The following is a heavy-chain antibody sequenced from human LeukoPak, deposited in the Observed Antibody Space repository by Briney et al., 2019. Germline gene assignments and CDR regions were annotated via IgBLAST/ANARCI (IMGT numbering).Heavy chain of an antibody. CDR1: GFTFSTYG. D-gene: IGHD5-18*01. Sequence: PGGSLRLSCAASGFTFSTYGMSWVRQAPGKGLVWVSAISGSGGSTYYAGSVKGRFTISRDNSKNTLYLQMNSLRAEDTAVYYCAKVGGQPWFPGAYYYMDVWGKGTTVTISS. V-gene: IGHV3-23*01. J-gene: IGHJ6*03. CDR2: ISGSGGST. CDR3: AKVGGQPWFPGAYYYMDV.